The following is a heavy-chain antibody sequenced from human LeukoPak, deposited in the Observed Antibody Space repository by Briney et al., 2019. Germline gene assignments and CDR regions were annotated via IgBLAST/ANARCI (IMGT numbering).Heavy chain of an antibody. J-gene: IGHJ4*01. CDR1: GGSISSSSYY. CDR2: IYYSGST. CDR3: ARERGYYDSSVYLFDY. V-gene: IGHV4-39*07. Sequence: WETLSLTCTVSGGSISSSSYYWGWIRQPPGKGLEWIGSIYYSGSTYYTPSLKSRVTISVDTSKNQFSLKLSSVTAADTAVYYCARERGYYDSSVYLFDYWGQGSLPSVSS. D-gene: IGHD3-22*01.